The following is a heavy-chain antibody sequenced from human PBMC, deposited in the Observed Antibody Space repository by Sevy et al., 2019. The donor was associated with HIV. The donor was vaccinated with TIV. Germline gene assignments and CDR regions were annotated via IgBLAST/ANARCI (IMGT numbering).Heavy chain of an antibody. V-gene: IGHV3-43*01. D-gene: IGHD3-10*01. CDR1: GFTFDDYT. CDR2: ISWDGGST. Sequence: GGSLRLSCAASGFTFDDYTMLWVRQAPGKGLEWVSLISWDGGSTYYADSVKGRFTISKDNSKNSLYLQMNSLRTEDTALYYCAKDMGRRDYYGSGSPPHGMDVWGQGTTVTVSS. J-gene: IGHJ6*02. CDR3: AKDMGRRDYYGSGSPPHGMDV.